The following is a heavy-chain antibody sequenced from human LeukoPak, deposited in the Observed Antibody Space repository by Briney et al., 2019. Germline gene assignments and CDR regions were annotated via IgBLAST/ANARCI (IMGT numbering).Heavy chain of an antibody. J-gene: IGHJ5*02. V-gene: IGHV3-23*01. CDR3: AKGVAGSYSPNWFDP. D-gene: IGHD1-26*01. Sequence: GGSLRLSCAASGFTFSSYAMSWVRQAPGKGLEWVSAISGSGGSTYYADSVKGRFTISRDNSRNTLYLQMNSLRAEDTAVYYCAKGVAGSYSPNWFDPWGQGTLVIVSS. CDR2: ISGSGGST. CDR1: GFTFSSYA.